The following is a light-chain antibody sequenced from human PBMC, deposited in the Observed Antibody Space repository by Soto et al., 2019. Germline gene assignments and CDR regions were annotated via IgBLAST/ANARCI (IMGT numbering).Light chain of an antibody. V-gene: IGLV2-14*01. J-gene: IGLJ2*01. CDR3: SSFTSSNTVL. Sequence: QSALTQPASVSGSRGQSITISCTGTSSDVGGYNYVSWYQQHPGKAPKLIIYNVSNRPSGVSNRFSGSKSGNTASLTISGLQAEDEGHYYCSSFTSSNTVLFGGGTKLTVL. CDR2: NVS. CDR1: SSDVGGYNY.